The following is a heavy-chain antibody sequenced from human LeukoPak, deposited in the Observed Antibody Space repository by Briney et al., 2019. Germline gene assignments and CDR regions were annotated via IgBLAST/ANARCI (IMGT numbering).Heavy chain of an antibody. J-gene: IGHJ4*02. Sequence: GGSLRLSCAASGFTFSSYAKSWVRQAPGKGLEWVSAISSSGSGTYYPDSVKGRFTISRDNSKNTLYLQMNSLRAEDTAVYYCARLTTNGLFDYWGQGTLVTVSS. CDR1: GFTFSSYA. CDR2: ISSSGSGT. CDR3: ARLTTNGLFDY. D-gene: IGHD3-9*01. V-gene: IGHV3-23*01.